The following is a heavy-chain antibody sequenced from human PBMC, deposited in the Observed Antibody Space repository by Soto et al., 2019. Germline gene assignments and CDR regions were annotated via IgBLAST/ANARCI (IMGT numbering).Heavy chain of an antibody. D-gene: IGHD3-10*01. CDR3: ARESPLGFGELSQWFDP. CDR1: GYTFTSYA. CDR2: INTNTGNP. Sequence: ASVKVSCKASGYTFTSYAMNWVRQAPGQGLEWMGWINTNTGNPTYAQGFTGRFVFSLDTSVSTAYLQICSLKAADTAVYYCARESPLGFGELSQWFDPWGQGTLVTVSS. J-gene: IGHJ5*02. V-gene: IGHV7-4-1*01.